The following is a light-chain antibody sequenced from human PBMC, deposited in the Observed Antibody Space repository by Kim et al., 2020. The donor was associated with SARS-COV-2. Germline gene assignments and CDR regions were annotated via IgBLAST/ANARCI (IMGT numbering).Light chain of an antibody. CDR3: SSYAGSNNLV. CDR2: EVS. V-gene: IGLV2-8*01. J-gene: IGLJ3*02. CDR1: SSDVGGYNY. Sequence: GSTVTTSCTGTSSDVGGYNYDSWYQQHPGKAPKLMIYEVSKRPSGVPGRFSGSKSGNTASLTVSGLQSEDEADYYCSSYAGSNNLVFGGGTQLTVL.